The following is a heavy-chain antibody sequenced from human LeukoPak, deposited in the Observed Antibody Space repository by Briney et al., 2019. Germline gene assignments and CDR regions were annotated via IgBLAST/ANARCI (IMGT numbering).Heavy chain of an antibody. J-gene: IGHJ4*02. CDR1: GDSISSSSYY. Sequence: PSETLSLTCTVSGDSISSSSYYWGWIRQPPGKGLEWIGSIYYSGSTYYNPSLKSRVTISVDTSKNQFSLKLSSVTAADTAVYYCARIGYSSSWYPYYFDYWGQGTLVTVSS. V-gene: IGHV4-39*01. CDR3: ARIGYSSSWYPYYFDY. D-gene: IGHD6-13*01. CDR2: IYYSGST.